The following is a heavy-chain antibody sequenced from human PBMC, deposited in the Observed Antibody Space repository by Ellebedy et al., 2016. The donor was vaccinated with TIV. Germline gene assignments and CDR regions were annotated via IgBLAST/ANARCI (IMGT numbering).Heavy chain of an antibody. J-gene: IGHJ4*02. D-gene: IGHD6-25*01. Sequence: GESLKISXAASGFTFSTNAMHWVRQAPGKGLEWVALIRYDGSKKYFADSVKGRFTISRDNSENTLYLQMNSLRVEDTAMYYCARGSGSEFDYWGQGTLLTVSS. V-gene: IGHV3-33*01. CDR3: ARGSGSEFDY. CDR2: IRYDGSKK. CDR1: GFTFSTNA.